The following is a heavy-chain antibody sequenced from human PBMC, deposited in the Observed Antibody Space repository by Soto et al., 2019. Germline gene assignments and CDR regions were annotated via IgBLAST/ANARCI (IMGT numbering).Heavy chain of an antibody. V-gene: IGHV3-74*01. CDR1: GFTFSSYW. Sequence: GGSLRLSCAASGFTFSSYWMHWVRQAPGKGLVWVSRINSDGSSTSYADSVKGRFTISRDNAKNTLYLQMNSLRAEDTAVYYCAREGVAGIPGSYYYYGMDVWGQGITVTVSS. J-gene: IGHJ6*02. CDR3: AREGVAGIPGSYYYYGMDV. D-gene: IGHD6-19*01. CDR2: INSDGSST.